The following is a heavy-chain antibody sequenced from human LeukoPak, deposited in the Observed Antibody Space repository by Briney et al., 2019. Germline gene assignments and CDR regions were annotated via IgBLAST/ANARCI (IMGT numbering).Heavy chain of an antibody. CDR2: IYYSGST. J-gene: IGHJ4*02. CDR1: GGSISSTNW. Sequence: KTSETLSLTCGVSGGSISSTNWWSWVRQPPGKGLEWIGYIYYSGSTNYNPSLKSRVTISVDTSKNQFSLKLSSVTAADTAVYYCVGGTYYGGDYWGQGTLVTVSS. D-gene: IGHD1-26*01. CDR3: VGGTYYGGDY. V-gene: IGHV4-4*02.